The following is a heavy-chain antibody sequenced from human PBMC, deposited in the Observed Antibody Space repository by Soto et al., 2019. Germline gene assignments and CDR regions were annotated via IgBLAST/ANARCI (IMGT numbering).Heavy chain of an antibody. D-gene: IGHD3-22*01. J-gene: IGHJ6*02. Sequence: PGGSLRLSCAASGFTFGNYAMSWVRQAPGKGLEWVSAISASGGSTYYADSVKGRFTISRDNSKNTLYLQMNSLRAEDTAVYYCAKDTDEGTYYYDSSGYSPAMDVWGQGTTVTVSS. CDR1: GFTFGNYA. CDR2: ISASGGST. CDR3: AKDTDEGTYYYDSSGYSPAMDV. V-gene: IGHV3-23*01.